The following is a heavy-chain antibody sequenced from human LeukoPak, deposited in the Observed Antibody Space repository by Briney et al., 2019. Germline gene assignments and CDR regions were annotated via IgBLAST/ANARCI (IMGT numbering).Heavy chain of an antibody. CDR3: ARANYGDLVAFDI. V-gene: IGHV3-74*01. J-gene: IGHJ3*02. Sequence: GGSLRLSCAASGFTFSSYWMHWVRQAPGKGLVWVSRINSDGSSTSYADSVKGRFTISRDNAKNTLYLQMNSLRAEDTAVYYRARANYGDLVAFDIWGQGTMVTVSS. CDR2: INSDGSST. CDR1: GFTFSSYW. D-gene: IGHD4-17*01.